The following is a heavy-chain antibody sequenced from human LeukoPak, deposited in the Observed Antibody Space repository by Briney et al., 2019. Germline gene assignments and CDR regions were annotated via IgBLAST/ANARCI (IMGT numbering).Heavy chain of an antibody. CDR2: INPNTGGT. D-gene: IGHD3-10*01. Sequence: ASVKVSCKASGYTFTGYYIHWVRQAPGQGLEWMGWINPNTGGTNYAQKFQGRVTMTRDTSISTAYMELSRLRSDDTAVYYRARADYYGSGSYYIGNWFDPWGQGTLVTVSS. V-gene: IGHV1-2*02. J-gene: IGHJ5*02. CDR1: GYTFTGYY. CDR3: ARADYYGSGSYYIGNWFDP.